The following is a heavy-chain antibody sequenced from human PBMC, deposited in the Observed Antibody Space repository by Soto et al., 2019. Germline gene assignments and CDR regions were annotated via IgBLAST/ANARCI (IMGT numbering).Heavy chain of an antibody. D-gene: IGHD3-3*01. CDR2: IYYSGST. J-gene: IGHJ4*02. Sequence: SETLSLTCTVSGGSISSSNYFWGWIRQSPGKGLEWIGSIYYSGSTYYNPSLKSRVTISVDTSKNQFSLRLSSVTAADTAVFFCASLARSIFVEPSWGKGTLVTVSS. CDR3: ASLARSIFVEPS. CDR1: GGSISSSNYF. V-gene: IGHV4-39*01.